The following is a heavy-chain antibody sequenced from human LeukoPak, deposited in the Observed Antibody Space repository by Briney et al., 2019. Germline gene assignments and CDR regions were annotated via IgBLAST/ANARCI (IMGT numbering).Heavy chain of an antibody. V-gene: IGHV3-74*01. D-gene: IGHD6-13*01. Sequence: GGSLRLSCAASGFTFSSYWMHWVRQAPGKGLVWVSRINSDGSSTSYADSVKGRFTISRDHAKNTLYLQMNSLRAEDTAVYYCARGAGDYYYYYMDVWGKGTTVTISS. CDR3: ARGAGDYYYYYMDV. J-gene: IGHJ6*03. CDR1: GFTFSSYW. CDR2: INSDGSST.